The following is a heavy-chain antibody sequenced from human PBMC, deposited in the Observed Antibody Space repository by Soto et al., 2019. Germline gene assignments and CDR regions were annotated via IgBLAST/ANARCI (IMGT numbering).Heavy chain of an antibody. Sequence: QITLKESGPTLVKPTQTLTLTCTFSEFSLTTSGVGVGWIRQPPGKALEWLAVIYWDDSKHYSPSLKSRLTITKYTSKNQVVLTMTNMDPVDTATYYCTHKGYGDYPLDYWGQGTLVTVSS. CDR1: EFSLTTSGVG. V-gene: IGHV2-5*02. CDR3: THKGYGDYPLDY. CDR2: IYWDDSK. J-gene: IGHJ4*02. D-gene: IGHD4-17*01.